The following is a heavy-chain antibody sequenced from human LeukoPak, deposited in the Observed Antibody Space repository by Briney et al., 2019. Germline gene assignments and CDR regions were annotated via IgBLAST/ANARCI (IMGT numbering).Heavy chain of an antibody. Sequence: SETLSLTCTVSDDSISDYYRGWIRQPPGKGLEWIGYFYNSGRSTYNPSLRSRVTVSRDTSKNQFSLNLNSVTAADTAVYYCVRVRTGSISDHWGQGILVIVSS. CDR3: VRVRTGSISDH. V-gene: IGHV4-59*12. CDR2: FYNSGRS. CDR1: DDSISDYY. J-gene: IGHJ4*02. D-gene: IGHD2-8*02.